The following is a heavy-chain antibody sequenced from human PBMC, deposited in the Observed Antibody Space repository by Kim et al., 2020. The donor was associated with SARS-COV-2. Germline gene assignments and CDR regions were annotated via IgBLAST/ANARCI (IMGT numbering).Heavy chain of an antibody. J-gene: IGHJ6*02. CDR2: IKQDAYET. V-gene: IGHV3-7*03. CDR1: DFAFDTHW. D-gene: IGHD6-19*01. CDR3: ARGVAVAPHYYYHYGMDV. Sequence: GGSLRLSCAASDFAFDTHWMSWVRQAPGKGLELLAIIKQDAYETYYVDSVKGRFIISRDNAKNLLFLQMNSLRAEDTAVYYCARGVAVAPHYYYHYGMDVWGQGTTVTVSS.